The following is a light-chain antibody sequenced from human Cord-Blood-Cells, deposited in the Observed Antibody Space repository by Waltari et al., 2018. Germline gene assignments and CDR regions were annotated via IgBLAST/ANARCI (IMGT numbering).Light chain of an antibody. CDR2: AAS. V-gene: IGKV1-39*01. J-gene: IGKJ3*01. Sequence: DIQMTQSPSSLSASVGDSVTITCRASQSISSYVNWYQKKPGKAPKLLIYAASSLQSGVPSRFSGSGSRTYFTLTISRLQPEDFATYYCQQSYSTLTFGPGTKVDIK. CDR3: QQSYSTLT. CDR1: QSISSY.